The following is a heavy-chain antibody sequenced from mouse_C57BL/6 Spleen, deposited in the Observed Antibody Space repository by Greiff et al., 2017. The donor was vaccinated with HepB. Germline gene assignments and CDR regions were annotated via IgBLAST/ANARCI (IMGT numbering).Heavy chain of an antibody. D-gene: IGHD1-1*01. Sequence: QVQLQQPGAELVMPGASVKLSCKASGYTFTSYWMHWVKQRPGQGLEWIGEIDPSDSYTNYNQKFKGKSTLTVDKSSSTAYMQLSSLTSEDSAVYYCARSLLRSYAFDYWGQGTTLTVSS. CDR1: GYTFTSYW. CDR3: ARSLLRSYAFDY. V-gene: IGHV1-69*01. J-gene: IGHJ2*01. CDR2: IDPSDSYT.